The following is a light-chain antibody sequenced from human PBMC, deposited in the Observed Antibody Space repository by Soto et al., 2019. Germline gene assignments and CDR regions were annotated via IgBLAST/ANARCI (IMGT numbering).Light chain of an antibody. Sequence: DIQLTQSPSSLSASVGDRVTITCRASQSIRSYLNWYQQKPGKAPKLLIYAASSLQTGVSSRFSGSGSGTDFTLTISNLQPEDFAIYYCQQTHSAPRTFGQGTRLDIK. CDR2: AAS. CDR1: QSIRSY. J-gene: IGKJ1*01. V-gene: IGKV1-39*01. CDR3: QQTHSAPRT.